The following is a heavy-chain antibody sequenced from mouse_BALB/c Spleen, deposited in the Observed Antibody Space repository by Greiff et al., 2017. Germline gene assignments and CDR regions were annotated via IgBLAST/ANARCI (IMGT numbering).Heavy chain of an antibody. J-gene: IGHJ1*01. D-gene: IGHD1-1*01. CDR1: GYTFTDYA. V-gene: IGHV1S53*02. CDR3: SYYGSSDPHWYFDV. CDR2: ISPGNGDI. Sequence: VQLQQSDAELVKPGASVKISCKASGYTFTDYAIHWVKQKPEQGLEWIGYISPGNGDIKYNEKFKCKATLTADKSSSTAYMQLNSLTSEDSAVYFCSYYGSSDPHWYFDVWGAGTTVTVSS.